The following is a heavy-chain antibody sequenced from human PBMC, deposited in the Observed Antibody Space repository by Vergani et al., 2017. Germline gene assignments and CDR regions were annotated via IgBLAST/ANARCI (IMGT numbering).Heavy chain of an antibody. V-gene: IGHV1-69*01. CDR2: IIPIFGTA. CDR3: ATYANSSSRWGGQPGYFDL. D-gene: IGHD6-6*01. J-gene: IGHJ2*01. CDR1: GGTFSSYA. Sequence: QVQLVQSGAEVKKPGSSVKVSCKASGGTFSSYAISWVRQAPGQGLEWMGGIIPIFGTANYAQKFQGRVTITADESTSTAYMERSSLRSEDTAVYYCATYANSSSRWGGQPGYFDLWGRGTLVTVSS.